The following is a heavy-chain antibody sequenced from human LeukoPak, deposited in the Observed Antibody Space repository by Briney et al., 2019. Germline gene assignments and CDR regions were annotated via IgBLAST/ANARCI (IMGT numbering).Heavy chain of an antibody. CDR3: ARGWNADFWSGYYLKTPMDV. CDR1: GYSLSSGFY. Sequence: SETLSLTCTVSGYSLSSGFYWGWIRQPPGKGLEWIGSIYHSGSTNYNPSLKSRVTISVDTSKNQFSLKLSSVTAADTAVYYCARGWNADFWSGYYLKTPMDVWGKGTTVTVSS. CDR2: IYHSGST. D-gene: IGHD3-3*01. V-gene: IGHV4-38-2*02. J-gene: IGHJ6*03.